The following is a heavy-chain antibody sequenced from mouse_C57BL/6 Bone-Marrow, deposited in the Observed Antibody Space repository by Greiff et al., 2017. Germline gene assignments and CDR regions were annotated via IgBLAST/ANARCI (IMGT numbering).Heavy chain of an antibody. CDR1: GFSLTSYG. CDR3: ARHCFYYYEDYYAMDY. V-gene: IGHV2-6-1*01. D-gene: IGHD1-1*01. CDR2: IWSYGST. J-gene: IGHJ4*01. Sequence: VKLMESGPGLVAPSQSLSITCTVSGFSLTSYGVHWVRQPPGKGLEWLVVIWSYGSTTYNSAPKSRLSISKDNSKSQVFLQMNSLQTDDTATYYCARHCFYYYEDYYAMDYWGQGTSVTVSS.